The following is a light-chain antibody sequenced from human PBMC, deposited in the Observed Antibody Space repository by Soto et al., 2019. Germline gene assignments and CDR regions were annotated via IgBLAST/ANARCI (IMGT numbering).Light chain of an antibody. CDR2: GTS. CDR3: QHYNNWPRT. V-gene: IGKV3-15*01. Sequence: EIVMTQSPATLSVSPGERATLSCRASQSVSSNLAWYQQKPGQAPRLLLYGTSTRATGIPARFSGSGSGTEFTLTISSLQSADFAVYYCQHYNNWPRTFGQGTKVEIK. CDR1: QSVSSN. J-gene: IGKJ1*01.